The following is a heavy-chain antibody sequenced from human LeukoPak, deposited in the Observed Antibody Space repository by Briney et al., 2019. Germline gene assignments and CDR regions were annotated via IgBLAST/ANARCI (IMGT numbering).Heavy chain of an antibody. V-gene: IGHV3-74*01. J-gene: IGHJ4*02. CDR1: GFTFSSYW. CDR2: INGDGSST. D-gene: IGHD3-22*01. Sequence: GGSLRLSCAASGFTFSSYWMHLVRQAPGKGLVWVSRINGDGSSTSYADSVKGRFTSSRDNAKNTLYLQMNSLRAEDTAVYYCARIGDGDSRGYYYWGQGTLVTVSS. CDR3: ARIGDGDSRGYYY.